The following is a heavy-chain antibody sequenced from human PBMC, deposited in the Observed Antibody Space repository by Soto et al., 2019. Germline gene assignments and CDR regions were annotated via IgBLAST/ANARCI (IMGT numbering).Heavy chain of an antibody. CDR1: GGSISSSSYY. V-gene: IGHV4-39*01. Sequence: SETLSLTCTVSGGSISSSSYYWGWIRQPPGKGLARIGSIYYSGSTYYNPSLKSRVTISVDTSKNQFSLKLSSVTAADTAVYYCARHATAPKTYSSSWYWYYYYGMGVWGQGTTVTVSS. CDR2: IYYSGST. J-gene: IGHJ6*02. D-gene: IGHD6-13*01. CDR3: ARHATAPKTYSSSWYWYYYYGMGV.